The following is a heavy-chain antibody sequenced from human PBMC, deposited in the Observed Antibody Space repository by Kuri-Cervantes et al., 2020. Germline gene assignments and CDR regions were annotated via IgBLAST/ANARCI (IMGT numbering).Heavy chain of an antibody. CDR1: GFFFSDFY. CDR2: ISSSVTTV. CDR3: ARDGDWELGIDY. J-gene: IGHJ4*02. D-gene: IGHD7-27*01. Sequence: GGSLRLSCTASGFFFSDFYMSWIRQAPGKGLEWVSYISSSVTTVSYADSVKGRFTISRDNAKNSLYLQMNSLRAEDTAVYYCARDGDWELGIDYWGQGTLVTVSS. V-gene: IGHV3-11*04.